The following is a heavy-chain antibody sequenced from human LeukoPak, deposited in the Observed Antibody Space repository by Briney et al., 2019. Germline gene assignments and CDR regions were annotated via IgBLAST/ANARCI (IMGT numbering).Heavy chain of an antibody. J-gene: IGHJ4*02. V-gene: IGHV3-30*18. D-gene: IGHD5-18*01. CDR2: ISYDGSNK. CDR1: GFTFSSYG. CDR3: AKDSGSPWIQLWLRS. Sequence: GGSLRLSCAASGFTFSSYGMHWVRQAPGKGLEWVAVISYDGSNKYYAASVKGRFTISRDNSKNTLYLQMNSLRAEDTAVYYCAKDSGSPWIQLWLRSWGQGTLVTVSS.